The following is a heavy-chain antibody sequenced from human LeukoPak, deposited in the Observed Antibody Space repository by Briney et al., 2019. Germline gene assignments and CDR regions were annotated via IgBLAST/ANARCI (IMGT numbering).Heavy chain of an antibody. CDR2: FDPAEKTT. D-gene: IGHD1-26*01. J-gene: IGHJ4*02. CDR1: GYMVVDLS. CDR3: ATDLHNLSRGDGPGRGF. V-gene: IGHV1-24*01. Sequence: ASVKVSCKVSGYMVVDLSIHWVRQAPGKGLEWMGGFDPAEKTTMYTQKFQGRVSMTEDTSTDTAYMELSGLRSEDTATYYCATDLHNLSRGDGPGRGFWGQGTLVIVS.